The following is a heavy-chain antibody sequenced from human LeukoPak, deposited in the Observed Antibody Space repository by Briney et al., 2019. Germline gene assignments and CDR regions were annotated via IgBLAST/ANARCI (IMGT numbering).Heavy chain of an antibody. D-gene: IGHD3-3*01. CDR1: GCALSSVG. V-gene: IGHV3-33*08. J-gene: IGHJ4*02. CDR2: IWYDGGNQ. CDR3: ARGSYYYGFGSDYDWFHY. Sequence: GVSLRLPCADSGCALSSVGVQWVRETAGKGLEGVAVIWYDGGNQYYADSVKGRFTLSRDNSKNTMYLQMNCLRAEDTAVYYCARGSYYYGFGSDYDWFHYWGQGTRVTVSS.